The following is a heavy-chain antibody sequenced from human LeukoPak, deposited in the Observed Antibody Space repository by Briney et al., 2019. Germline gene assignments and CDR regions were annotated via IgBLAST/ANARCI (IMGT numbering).Heavy chain of an antibody. CDR3: ARAAMDPFDY. CDR1: GFTVSSNY. J-gene: IGHJ4*02. D-gene: IGHD5-18*01. CDR2: IYSGGST. V-gene: IGHV3-53*01. Sequence: GGSLRLSCAASGFTVSSNYMSWVRQAPGKGLEWVSVIYSGGSTYYADSVKGRFTISRDNSKNTLYLQMNSLRAEHTAVYYCARAAMDPFDYWGQGTLVTVSS.